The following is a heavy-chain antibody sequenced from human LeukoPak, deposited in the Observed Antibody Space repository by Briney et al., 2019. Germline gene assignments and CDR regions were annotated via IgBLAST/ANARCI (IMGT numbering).Heavy chain of an antibody. CDR2: IHYSGST. J-gene: IGHJ5*02. CDR3: ASSETVMRT. Sequence: SETLSLTCTVSGGSISSGAYYWSWIRQHPGKGLEWIGYIHYSGSTYYNPSLKSRVTISVDTSKKQFYLKVNSVTATDTAVYYCASSETVMRTWGQGALVTVSS. D-gene: IGHD3-16*01. CDR1: GGSISSGAYY. V-gene: IGHV4-31*03.